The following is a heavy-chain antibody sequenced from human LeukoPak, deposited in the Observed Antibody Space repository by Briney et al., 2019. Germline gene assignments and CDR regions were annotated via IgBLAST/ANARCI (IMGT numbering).Heavy chain of an antibody. CDR3: ARWRVDSGSFNFDY. V-gene: IGHV5-51*01. CDR2: IYPGDSDT. D-gene: IGHD1-26*01. J-gene: IGHJ4*02. CDR1: GYNFTSYW. Sequence: RGESLKISCKGSGYNFTSYWIGWVRQMPGKGLEWMGIIYPGDSDTRYSPSFQGQVTISADKSISTAYLQWSSLKASDTAMYYCARWRVDSGSFNFDYWGQGTLVTVSS.